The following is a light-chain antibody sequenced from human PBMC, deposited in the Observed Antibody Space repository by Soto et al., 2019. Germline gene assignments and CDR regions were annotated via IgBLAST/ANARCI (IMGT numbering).Light chain of an antibody. CDR3: QQYNSYPLT. CDR2: DAS. V-gene: IGKV1-5*01. J-gene: IGKJ4*01. Sequence: SHMTQSRSTLSVSVGDRVTITCRASQSISSWLAWYQQKPGKAPKLLIYDASSLESGVPSRFSGSGSGTEFTLTVSSLQPADFATYYCQQYNSYPLTFGGGTKVDIK. CDR1: QSISSW.